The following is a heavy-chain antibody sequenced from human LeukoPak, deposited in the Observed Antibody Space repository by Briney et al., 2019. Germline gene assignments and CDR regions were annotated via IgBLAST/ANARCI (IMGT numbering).Heavy chain of an antibody. CDR1: GYTFTSYY. CDR3: AREAGIAAAGTVPYFDY. CDR2: INPSGGST. Sequence: ASVKVSCKASGYTFTSYYMHWVRQAPGQGLEWMGIINPSGGSTSYAQKFQGRVTMTRDMSTSTVYMELSSLRSEDTAVYYCAREAGIAAAGTVPYFDYWGQGTLVTVSS. D-gene: IGHD6-13*01. J-gene: IGHJ4*02. V-gene: IGHV1-46*01.